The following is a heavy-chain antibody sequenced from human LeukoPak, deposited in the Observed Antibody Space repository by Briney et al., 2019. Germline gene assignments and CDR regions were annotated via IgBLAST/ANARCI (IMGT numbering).Heavy chain of an antibody. J-gene: IGHJ4*02. V-gene: IGHV3-48*03. Sequence: GGSLRLSCAASGFTFSSFEMNWVRQAPGKGLEWVSYISGSGTTIYYAVSVRGRFTISRDNAKKSLYLRMNSLRAEDTAIYYCVSAYGGLLDYWGQGNLVTVSS. CDR2: ISGSGTTI. CDR3: VSAYGGLLDY. D-gene: IGHD3-16*01. CDR1: GFTFSSFE.